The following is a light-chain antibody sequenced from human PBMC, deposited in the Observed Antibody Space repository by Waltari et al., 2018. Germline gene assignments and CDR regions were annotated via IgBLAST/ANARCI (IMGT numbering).Light chain of an antibody. CDR1: VLAEKY. CDR3: HAAADNNWF. Sequence: YDLAQPFSVSVSPGQTATITCSGDVLAEKYVRWFQQRPGQAPTFLLYKDTERPSGISERFSGSSSGSTVTLTIRGALLEDEADYHCHAAADNNWFFGGGTKLTVL. J-gene: IGLJ2*01. V-gene: IGLV3-27*01. CDR2: KDT.